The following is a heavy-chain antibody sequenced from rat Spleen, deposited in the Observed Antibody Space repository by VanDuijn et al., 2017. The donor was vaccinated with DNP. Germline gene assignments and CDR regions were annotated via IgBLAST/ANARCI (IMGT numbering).Heavy chain of an antibody. CDR2: ISYFGDNT. CDR3: ATSPGPNWFAY. J-gene: IGHJ3*01. Sequence: EVRLVESGGGLVQPGRSLKLSCAASGFTFSDYYMAWVRQAPTKGLELVAYISYFGDNTYSGDSVKGRFTISRDNAKSTLYLQMNSLRSEDMATYYCATSPGPNWFAYWGQGTLVTVSS. CDR1: GFTFSDYY. D-gene: IGHD1-4*01. V-gene: IGHV5-22*01.